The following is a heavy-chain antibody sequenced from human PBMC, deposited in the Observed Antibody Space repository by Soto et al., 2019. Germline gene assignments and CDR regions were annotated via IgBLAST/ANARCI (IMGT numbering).Heavy chain of an antibody. J-gene: IGHJ5*02. CDR2: ISYDGSNK. CDR1: GFTFSSYG. Sequence: GGSLRLSCAASGFTFSSYGMHWVRQAPGKGLEWVAVISYDGSNKYYADSVKGRFTISRDNSKNTLYLQMNSLRAEDTAGIPFDPWGQGTLVTVSS. V-gene: IGHV3-30*03. CDR3: DP.